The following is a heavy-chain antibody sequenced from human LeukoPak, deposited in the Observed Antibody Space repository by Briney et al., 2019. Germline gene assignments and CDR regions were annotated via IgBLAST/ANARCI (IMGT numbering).Heavy chain of an antibody. CDR3: ASGATTRLDY. V-gene: IGHV3-33*01. J-gene: IGHJ4*02. CDR2: IWYDGSNT. Sequence: GGSLRLSCTAPGFTFSRYGMHWVRQAPGKGLEWVASIWYDGSNTNYVDSVKGRFTISRDNSKNTLYLQMNSLRVEDTAVYFCASGATTRLDYWGQGTLVTVSS. D-gene: IGHD1-26*01. CDR1: GFTFSRYG.